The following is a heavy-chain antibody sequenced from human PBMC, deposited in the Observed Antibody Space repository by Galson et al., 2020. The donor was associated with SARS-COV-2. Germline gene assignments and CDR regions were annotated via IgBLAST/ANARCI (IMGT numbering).Heavy chain of an antibody. CDR2: IGSGGTSI. CDR1: GFTFSSYS. D-gene: IGHD1-26*01. V-gene: IGHV3-48*01. CDR3: ARDSGSLRGYFDY. J-gene: IGHJ4*02. Sequence: GGSLRLSCAASGFTFSSYSMNWVRQAPGKGLEWVSLIGSGGTSIYYADSVKGRFTISRDNARNSFYLQMDSLRAEDTAVYYCARDSGSLRGYFDYWGQGTLVTVSS.